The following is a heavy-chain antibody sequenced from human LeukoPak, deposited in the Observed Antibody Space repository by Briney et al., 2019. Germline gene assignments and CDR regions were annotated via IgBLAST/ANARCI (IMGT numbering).Heavy chain of an antibody. D-gene: IGHD1-26*01. CDR1: GFTFSNSW. CDR3: ARGRVGHTGNFDY. Sequence: GGSLRLSCTVSGFTFSNSWMYWVRQAPGKGLEWVANIRHDGTENFYGGSVKGRFTISRDNANNALYLQMNSLRVEDMAVYYCARGRVGHTGNFDYWGQGTLVTVSS. V-gene: IGHV3-7*04. CDR2: IRHDGTEN. J-gene: IGHJ4*02.